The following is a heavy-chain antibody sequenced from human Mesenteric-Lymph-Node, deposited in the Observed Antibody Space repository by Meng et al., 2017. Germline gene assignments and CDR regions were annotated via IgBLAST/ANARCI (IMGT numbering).Heavy chain of an antibody. CDR3: ARDLVVVPAAIIPDPLTVNYYYYGMDV. J-gene: IGHJ6*02. D-gene: IGHD2-2*02. V-gene: IGHV1-69*06. CDR1: GGTFSSYA. CDR2: IIPIFGTA. Sequence: SVKVSCKASGGTFSSYAISWVRQAPGQGLEWMGGIIPIFGTANYAQKFQDRVTITAEKSTNTAYMELSSLRTEDTAVYYCARDLVVVPAAIIPDPLTVNYYYYGMDVWGQGTTVTVSS.